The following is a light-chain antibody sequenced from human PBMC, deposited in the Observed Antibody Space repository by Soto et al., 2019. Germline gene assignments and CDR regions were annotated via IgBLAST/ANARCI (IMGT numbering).Light chain of an antibody. CDR3: QQYGSSPWK. CDR2: GAS. Sequence: EIVLTQSPGTLSLSPRETATLSCRASQTVSSSYLAWYQQKPGQAPRLLIYGASSRATGIPDRFSGSGSGTDFTLTISRLEPEDFAVYYCQQYGSSPWKFGQGTKVDNK. V-gene: IGKV3-20*01. J-gene: IGKJ1*01. CDR1: QTVSSSY.